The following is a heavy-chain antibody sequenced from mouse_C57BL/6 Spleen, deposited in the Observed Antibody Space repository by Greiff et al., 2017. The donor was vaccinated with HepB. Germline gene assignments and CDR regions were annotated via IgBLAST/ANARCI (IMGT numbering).Heavy chain of an antibody. Sequence: QVQLQQSGPELVKPGASVKISCKASGYAFSSSWMNWVKQRTGKGLEWIGRIYPGDGDTNYNGKFKGKATLTADKSSSTAYMQLSSLTSEDSAVYFCASTTVVETLYYAMDYWGQGTSVTVSS. J-gene: IGHJ4*01. D-gene: IGHD1-1*01. V-gene: IGHV1-82*01. CDR3: ASTTVVETLYYAMDY. CDR1: GYAFSSSW. CDR2: IYPGDGDT.